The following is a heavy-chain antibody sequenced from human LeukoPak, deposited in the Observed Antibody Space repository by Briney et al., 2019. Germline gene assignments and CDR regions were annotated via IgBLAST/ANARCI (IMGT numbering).Heavy chain of an antibody. CDR3: ASRAFYDSSGLDF. V-gene: IGHV4-59*08. D-gene: IGHD3-22*01. CDR2: VSNSGNT. Sequence: SETLSLTCSVSGGSIRNYYWTWIRQPPGKGLEWIGHVSNSGNTKYNPSLKSRVTISIDTSKKHFSLNLSSVSAADTAVYYCASRAFYDSSGLDFWVQGILVTVSS. CDR1: GGSIRNYY. J-gene: IGHJ4*02.